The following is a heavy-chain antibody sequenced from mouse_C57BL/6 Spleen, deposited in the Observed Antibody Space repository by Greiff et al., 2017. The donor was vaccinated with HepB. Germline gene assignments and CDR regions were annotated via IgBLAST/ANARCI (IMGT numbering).Heavy chain of an antibody. CDR3: ARCGWLLRTYYFDY. CDR2: IHPNSGST. Sequence: QVQLQQPGAELVKPGASVKLSCKASGYTFTSYWMHWVKQRPGQGLEWIGMIHPNSGSTNYNEKFKSKATLTVDKSSSTAYMQLSSLTSEDSAVYYCARCGWLLRTYYFDYWGQGTTLTVSS. J-gene: IGHJ2*01. V-gene: IGHV1-64*01. CDR1: GYTFTSYW. D-gene: IGHD2-3*01.